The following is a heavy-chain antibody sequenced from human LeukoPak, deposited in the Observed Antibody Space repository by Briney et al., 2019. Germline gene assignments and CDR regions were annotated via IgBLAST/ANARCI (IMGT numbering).Heavy chain of an antibody. V-gene: IGHV3-21*01. Sequence: GGSLRLSCAASGFTFSSYSMNWVRQAPGKGLEWVSSISSSSSYIYYADSVEGRFTISRDNAKNSLYLQMNSLRAEDTAVYYCARDHRYDFWSGYYTYWGQGTLVTVSS. CDR3: ARDHRYDFWSGYYTY. J-gene: IGHJ4*02. D-gene: IGHD3-3*01. CDR2: ISSSSSYI. CDR1: GFTFSSYS.